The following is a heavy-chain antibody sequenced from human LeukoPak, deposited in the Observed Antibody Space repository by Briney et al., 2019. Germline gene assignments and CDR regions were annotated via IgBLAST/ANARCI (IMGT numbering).Heavy chain of an antibody. V-gene: IGHV4-39*01. CDR3: ARRSTSWNKYYMDV. CDR1: GGSISSSSYY. D-gene: IGHD2-2*01. CDR2: IYYSGST. J-gene: IGHJ6*03. Sequence: SETLSLTCTLSGGSISSSSYYWGWIRQPPGKGLEWIGSIYYSGSTYYNPSLKSRVTISVDTSKNQFSLKLSSVTAADTAVYYCARRSTSWNKYYMDVWGKGTTVTVSS.